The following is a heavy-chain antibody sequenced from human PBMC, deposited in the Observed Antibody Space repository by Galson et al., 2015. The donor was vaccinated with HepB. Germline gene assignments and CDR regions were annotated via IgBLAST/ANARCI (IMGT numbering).Heavy chain of an antibody. J-gene: IGHJ4*02. CDR1: GTTFTNYA. CDR3: ASEIVGDTFFEY. V-gene: IGHV1-3*04. D-gene: IGHD1-26*01. Sequence: SVTVSCKASGTTFTNYAIHWVRQAPGQRLEWMGWINTGNGNTKYSQKFQGRVTITRDTSARIAYMELNSLRSEDTAIYYCASEIVGDTFFEYWGQGTLVTVSS. CDR2: INTGNGNT.